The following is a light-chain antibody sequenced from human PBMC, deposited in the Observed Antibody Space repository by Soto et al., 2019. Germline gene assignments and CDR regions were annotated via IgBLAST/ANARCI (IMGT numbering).Light chain of an antibody. Sequence: QSVLTQPPSVSAAPGQKVTISCSGSSSNMGSRYASWYQQVPGTAPKLLIYDNNKRPSGIPDRFSGCKSGTSATLDITGLQTGDEADYYCATWDTALSAVVFGGGTKLTVL. V-gene: IGLV1-51*01. CDR2: DNN. CDR1: SSNMGSRY. CDR3: ATWDTALSAVV. J-gene: IGLJ3*02.